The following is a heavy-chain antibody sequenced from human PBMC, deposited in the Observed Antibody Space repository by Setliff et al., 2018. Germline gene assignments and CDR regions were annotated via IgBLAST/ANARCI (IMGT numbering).Heavy chain of an antibody. CDR2: IGASGDRT. J-gene: IGHJ4*02. V-gene: IGHV3-23*01. Sequence: GGSLRLSCVASTFTFSKYAITWVRQAPGKGLEWVSSIGASGDRTYYADSVKGRFTISRDNSNSEVFLQMNSLRAEDTAVYYCARASKGLYCGSDCFYTFDSWGPGTLVTVSS. D-gene: IGHD2-21*02. CDR3: ARASKGLYCGSDCFYTFDS. CDR1: TFTFSKYA.